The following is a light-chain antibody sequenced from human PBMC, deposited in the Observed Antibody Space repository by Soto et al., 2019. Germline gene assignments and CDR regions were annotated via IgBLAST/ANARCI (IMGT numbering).Light chain of an antibody. Sequence: QSALTQPASVSGSPGQSITISCTGTSSDVGGYNYVSWYQQHPGKAPKLMIYDVSNRPSGVSNRFSGSTSGNTASLTISGLQAEDEAAYYCISYTSSSTWVFGGGTKLTVL. J-gene: IGLJ3*02. CDR1: SSDVGGYNY. V-gene: IGLV2-14*01. CDR2: DVS. CDR3: ISYTSSSTWV.